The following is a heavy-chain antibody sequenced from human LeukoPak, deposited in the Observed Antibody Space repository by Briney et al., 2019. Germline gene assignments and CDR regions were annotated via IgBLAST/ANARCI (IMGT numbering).Heavy chain of an antibody. V-gene: IGHV3-9*01. D-gene: IGHD1-26*01. CDR3: AKDMGSYSGSYYVDFFDY. J-gene: IGHJ4*02. CDR2: ISWNSGSI. CDR1: GFTFDDYA. Sequence: PGGSLRLSCAASGFTFDDYAMHWVRQAPGKGLEWVSGISWNSGSIGYADSVKGRFTISRDNAKNSLYLQMNSLRAEDTALYYCAKDMGSYSGSYYVDFFDYWGQGTLVTVSS.